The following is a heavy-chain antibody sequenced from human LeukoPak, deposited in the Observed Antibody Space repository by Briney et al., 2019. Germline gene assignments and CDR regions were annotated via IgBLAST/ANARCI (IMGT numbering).Heavy chain of an antibody. D-gene: IGHD3-22*01. Sequence: SVNVTLMCSVGTFSSYAISWVRQPRGRGLAWMGGIIPILGKADYAQKFPGRVTSTTHETTRTAYMELSSLRSEDTAVYYCARERADYDSSGYPTTRHTYFDYWGQGTLVTVSS. J-gene: IGHJ4*02. CDR3: ARERADYDSSGYPTTRHTYFDY. V-gene: IGHV1-69*05. CDR1: VGTFSSYA. CDR2: IIPILGKA.